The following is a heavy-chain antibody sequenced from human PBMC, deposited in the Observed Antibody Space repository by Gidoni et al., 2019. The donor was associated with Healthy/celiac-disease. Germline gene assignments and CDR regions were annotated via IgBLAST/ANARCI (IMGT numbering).Heavy chain of an antibody. CDR3: ARVGRDGYNWGSFDY. CDR1: AFTFSSYS. V-gene: IGHV3-21*01. D-gene: IGHD5-12*01. J-gene: IGHJ4*02. CDR2: ISSSSSYI. Sequence: EVQLVASGGGLVKPGGSLRLSCAASAFTFSSYSMNWVRQAPGQGLEWVSSISSSSSYIYYADSVKGRFTISRDNAKNSLYLQMNSLRAEDTAVYYCARVGRDGYNWGSFDYWGQGTLVTVSS.